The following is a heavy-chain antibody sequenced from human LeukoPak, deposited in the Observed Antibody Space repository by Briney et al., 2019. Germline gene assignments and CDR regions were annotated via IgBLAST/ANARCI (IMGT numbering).Heavy chain of an antibody. CDR1: GGSISDYF. CDR2: IYPSGST. Sequence: PSETLSLTCTVSGGSISDYFWTWIREPAGKGLEWIGRIYPSGSTNYNPSLRSRVTILVDKSKNQFSLKLNSVTAADTAVFYCARGAYCGSASCCVTDRGQGTLVTVSS. V-gene: IGHV4-4*07. D-gene: IGHD2-2*01. J-gene: IGHJ4*02. CDR3: ARGAYCGSASCCVTD.